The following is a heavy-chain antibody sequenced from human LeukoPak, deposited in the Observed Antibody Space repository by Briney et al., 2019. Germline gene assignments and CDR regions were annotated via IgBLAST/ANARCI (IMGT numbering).Heavy chain of an antibody. CDR2: INHSGST. J-gene: IGHJ4*02. Sequence: SETLSLTCAVYGGSFSGYYWSWIRQPPGKGLGWIGEINHSGSTNYNPSLKSRVTISVDTSKNQFSLKLSSVTAADTAVYYCAREEYSSSPGYFDYWGQGTLVTVSS. V-gene: IGHV4-34*01. CDR1: GGSFSGYY. D-gene: IGHD6-6*01. CDR3: AREEYSSSPGYFDY.